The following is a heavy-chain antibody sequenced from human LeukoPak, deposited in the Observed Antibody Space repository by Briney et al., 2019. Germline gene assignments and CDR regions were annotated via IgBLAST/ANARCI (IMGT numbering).Heavy chain of an antibody. CDR1: GYTFTSYG. V-gene: IGHV1-46*01. D-gene: IGHD2-15*01. Sequence: ASVKVSCKASGYTFTSYGISWVRQAPGQGLEWMGIINLSGGSTRYAQRFQGRVTMTRDTSTSTVYMELSSLRSEDTAVYYCASRILDYCSGGSCYSGFDYWGQGTLVTVSS. J-gene: IGHJ4*02. CDR2: INLSGGST. CDR3: ASRILDYCSGGSCYSGFDY.